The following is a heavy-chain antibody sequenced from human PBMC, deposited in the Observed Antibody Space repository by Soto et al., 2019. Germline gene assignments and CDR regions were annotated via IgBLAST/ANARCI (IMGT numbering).Heavy chain of an antibody. CDR3: AREAEPTMVRGVISLWDY. CDR1: GGTFSSYT. CDR2: IIPILGIA. V-gene: IGHV1-69*08. J-gene: IGHJ4*02. Sequence: QVQLVQSGAEVKKPGSSVKVSCKASGGTFSSYTISWVRQAPGQGLEWMGRIIPILGIANYAQKFQDRVTITADKTTSTAYMELSSLRSEDTAVYYCAREAEPTMVRGVISLWDYWGQGTLVTVSS. D-gene: IGHD3-10*01.